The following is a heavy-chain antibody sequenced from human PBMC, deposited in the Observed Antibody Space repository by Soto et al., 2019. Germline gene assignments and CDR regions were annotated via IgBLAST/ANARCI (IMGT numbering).Heavy chain of an antibody. V-gene: IGHV3-23*01. CDR2: TSGSGGST. Sequence: EVQLLESGGGLVQPGGSLRLSCAASGCTFSSYAMSWVRQAPGKGLEWVSATSGSGGSTYYADSVKGRFTISRDNCKNTLYLQMNSLRAEDTAVYYCANNLCDTDMVGDRGWGQGTLVTVS. CDR3: ANNLCDTDMVGDRG. J-gene: IGHJ4*02. D-gene: IGHD5-18*01. CDR1: GCTFSSYA.